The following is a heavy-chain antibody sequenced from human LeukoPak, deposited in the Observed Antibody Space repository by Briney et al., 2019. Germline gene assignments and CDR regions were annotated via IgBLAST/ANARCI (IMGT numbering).Heavy chain of an antibody. D-gene: IGHD6-13*01. J-gene: IGHJ4*02. Sequence: PGGSLRLSCAASGFTFSSYAMSWVRQAPGKGLEWVSGISGSGGTTYYADSVKGRFTISRDNSKNTLYLQMNSLRAEETAVYYCAKVFGNWYLDYWGQGTLVTVSS. CDR2: ISGSGGTT. V-gene: IGHV3-23*01. CDR1: GFTFSSYA. CDR3: AKVFGNWYLDY.